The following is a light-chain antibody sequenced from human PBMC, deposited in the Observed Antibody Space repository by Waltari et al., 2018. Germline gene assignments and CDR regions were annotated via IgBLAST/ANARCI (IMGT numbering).Light chain of an antibody. J-gene: IGLJ3*02. CDR2: LNSDGSH. V-gene: IGLV4-69*01. CDR3: QTWGTGPWV. Sequence: LTCTLSSGHSSYAIAWHQQQPEKGPRYLMKLNSDGSHSKGDGIPDRFSGSSSGAERYLTISSLQSEDEADYYCQTWGTGPWVFGGGTKLTVL. CDR1: SGHSSYA.